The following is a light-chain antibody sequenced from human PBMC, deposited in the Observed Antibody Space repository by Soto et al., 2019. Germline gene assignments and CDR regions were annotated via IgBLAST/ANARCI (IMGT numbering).Light chain of an antibody. CDR3: QVWDSSSDHVV. CDR1: SSNIGAGYD. J-gene: IGLJ2*01. V-gene: IGLV1-40*01. CDR2: GNN. Sequence: QSVLTQPPSVSGAPGQTITISCTGSSSNIGAGYDVHWYQQLPGRAPKLLIYGNNNRPSGVPERFSGSNSGNTATLTISRVEAGDEADYYCQVWDSSSDHVVFGGGTQLTVL.